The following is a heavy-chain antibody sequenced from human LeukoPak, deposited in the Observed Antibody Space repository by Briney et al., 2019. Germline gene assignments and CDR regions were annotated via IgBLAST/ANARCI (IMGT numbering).Heavy chain of an antibody. J-gene: IGHJ4*02. Sequence: GGSLRLSCAASGFTFSSYSMNWVRQAPGKGLDWVSSISSSSSYIYYADSVKGRFTISRDNAKNSLYLQMNSLRAEDTAVYYCARAGGPSHHYDFWSGYYTEFDYWGQGTLVTVSS. CDR1: GFTFSSYS. V-gene: IGHV3-21*01. CDR3: ARAGGPSHHYDFWSGYYTEFDY. D-gene: IGHD3-3*01. CDR2: ISSSSSYI.